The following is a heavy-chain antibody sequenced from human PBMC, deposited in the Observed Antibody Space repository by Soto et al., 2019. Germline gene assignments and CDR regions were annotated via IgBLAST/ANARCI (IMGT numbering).Heavy chain of an antibody. J-gene: IGHJ6*02. CDR2: IVVGSGNT. CDR3: AADLAHSSSWYWNYYYGMDV. Sequence: SVKVSCKASGFTFTSSAVQWVRQARGQRLEWIGWIVVGSGNTNYAQKFQERVTITRDMSTSTAYMELSSLRSEDTAVYYCAADLAHSSSWYWNYYYGMDVWGQGTTVTVSS. D-gene: IGHD6-13*01. V-gene: IGHV1-58*01. CDR1: GFTFTSSA.